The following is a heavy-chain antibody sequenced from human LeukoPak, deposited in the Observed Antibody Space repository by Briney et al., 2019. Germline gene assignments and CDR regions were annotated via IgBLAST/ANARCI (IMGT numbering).Heavy chain of an antibody. D-gene: IGHD2-2*02. V-gene: IGHV3-23*01. Sequence: GSLRLPCAASGFTFSSYAMSWVRQAPGRGLEWVSTISGSGDSTYYADSAKGRFTISRDNSKNTLYLQMNSLRPEDTAVYYCPKGCASTSCYTSEYWGQGTLVTVSS. J-gene: IGHJ4*02. CDR2: ISGSGDST. CDR1: GFTFSSYA. CDR3: PKGCASTSCYTSEY.